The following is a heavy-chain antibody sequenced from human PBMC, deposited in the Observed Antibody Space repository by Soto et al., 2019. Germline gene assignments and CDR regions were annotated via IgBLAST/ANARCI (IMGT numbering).Heavy chain of an antibody. D-gene: IGHD2-2*01. V-gene: IGHV3-21*01. J-gene: IGHJ4*02. CDR2: ISISSSYI. CDR1: GFTFSSYD. Sequence: PGGSLRLSCVASGFTFSSYDMKWVRQAPGKGLEWVSSISISSSYIYYADSVRGRFTISRDNAKNSLYLQMNGLRAEDTGVYYCAREDSIIIPAVSDFWGQGTLVTVSS. CDR3: AREDSIIIPAVSDF.